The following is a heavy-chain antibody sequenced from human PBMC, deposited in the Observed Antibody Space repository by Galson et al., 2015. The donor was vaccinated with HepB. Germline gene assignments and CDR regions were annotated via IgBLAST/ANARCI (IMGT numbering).Heavy chain of an antibody. Sequence: LRLSCAASGFTFSSYAMSWVRQAPGKGLEWVSAISGSGGSTYCADSVKGRFTISRDNSKNTLYLQMNSLRAEDTAVYYCARRRGAAGALSGMDVWGQGTTVTVSS. CDR2: ISGSGGST. CDR1: GFTFSSYA. J-gene: IGHJ6*02. CDR3: ARRRGAAGALSGMDV. V-gene: IGHV3-23*01. D-gene: IGHD6-13*01.